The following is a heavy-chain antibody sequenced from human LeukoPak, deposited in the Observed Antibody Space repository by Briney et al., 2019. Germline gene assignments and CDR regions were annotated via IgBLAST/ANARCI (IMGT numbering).Heavy chain of an antibody. CDR2: IIPIFGTA. V-gene: IGHV1-69*01. J-gene: IGHJ6*02. Sequence: ASVKVSCKASGGTFSSYAISWVRQAPGQGLEWMGGIIPIFGTANYAQKFQGRVTITADESTSTAYMELSSLRSEDTAVYYCARGGEYGDYKDYGMDVWGQGTTVTVSS. CDR1: GGTFSSYA. CDR3: ARGGEYGDYKDYGMDV. D-gene: IGHD4-17*01.